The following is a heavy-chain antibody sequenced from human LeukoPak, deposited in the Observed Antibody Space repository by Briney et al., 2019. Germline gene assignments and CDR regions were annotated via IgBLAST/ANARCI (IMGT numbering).Heavy chain of an antibody. CDR1: GGSISGYY. Sequence: PSETLSLTCTVSGGSISGYYWTWIRQPPGKGLEWIGYMSDSVNTNYNPSLRSRVTISVDTSKNQLSLKLSSVTAADTAIYYCARDSIVGANHDAFDIWGQGTMVTVSS. V-gene: IGHV4-59*01. CDR2: MSDSVNT. J-gene: IGHJ3*02. D-gene: IGHD1-26*01. CDR3: ARDSIVGANHDAFDI.